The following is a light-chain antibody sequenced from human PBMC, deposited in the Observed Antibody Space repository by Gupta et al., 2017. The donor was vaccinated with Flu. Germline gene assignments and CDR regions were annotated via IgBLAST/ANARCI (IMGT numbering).Light chain of an antibody. CDR3: QQRSNWPMFT. J-gene: IGKJ3*01. CDR1: QSVSDY. CDR2: SPS. V-gene: IGKV3-11*01. Sequence: EIVLTQSPATLSLSPGDRADLSCRASQSVSDYIVWYQQKPCQPPRLLLFSPSTRDAGIPPRFSVSGYGKDLTLTISSREQEDFAVYYCQQRSNWPMFTFGQGTIVDI.